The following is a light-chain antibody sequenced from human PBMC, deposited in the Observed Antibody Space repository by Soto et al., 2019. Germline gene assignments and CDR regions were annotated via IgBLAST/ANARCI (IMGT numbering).Light chain of an antibody. J-gene: IGKJ4*01. CDR1: QTISSY. V-gene: IGKV3-11*01. CDR3: QQRSKLPLT. CDR2: DAS. Sequence: EIVLTQSPATLSLSPGERATLSCRASQTISSYLGWYQQKPGQAPRLLIYDASNRAAGIPARFSGSGSGTDFTLSISSRELEYFAVYYCQQRSKLPLTFGGGTKVEIK.